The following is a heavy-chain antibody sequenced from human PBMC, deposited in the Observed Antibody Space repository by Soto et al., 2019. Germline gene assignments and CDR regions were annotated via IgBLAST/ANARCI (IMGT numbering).Heavy chain of an antibody. J-gene: IGHJ4*02. CDR2: ISYDGSNK. CDR1: GFTFSSYG. V-gene: IGHV3-30*18. CDR3: AKTYYYGSGSSEAFDY. D-gene: IGHD3-10*01. Sequence: HPGGSLRLSCAASGFTFSSYGMHWVRQAPGKGLEWVAVISYDGSNKYYADSVKGRFTISRDNSKNTLYLQMNSLRAEDTAVYYCAKTYYYGSGSSEAFDYWGQGTLVTVSS.